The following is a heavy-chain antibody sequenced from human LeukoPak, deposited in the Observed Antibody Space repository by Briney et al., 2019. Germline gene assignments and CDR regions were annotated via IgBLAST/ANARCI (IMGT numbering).Heavy chain of an antibody. V-gene: IGHV4-34*01. CDR2: INHSGST. CDR3: ARGTHIVVVVTEEVWFDP. J-gene: IGHJ5*02. Sequence: SETLSLTCAVYGGSFSGYYWSWIRQPPGKGLEWIGEINHSGSTNYNPSLKSRVTISVDTSKNQFSLKLSSVTAADTAVYYCARGTHIVVVVTEEVWFDPWGQGTLVTVSS. D-gene: IGHD2-15*01. CDR1: GGSFSGYY.